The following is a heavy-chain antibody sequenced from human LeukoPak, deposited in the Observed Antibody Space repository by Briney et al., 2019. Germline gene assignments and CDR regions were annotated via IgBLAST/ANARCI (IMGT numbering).Heavy chain of an antibody. CDR2: ISYSGST. V-gene: IGHV4-61*01. Sequence: PSETLSLTCTVSGGSVNSGSYYWSWIRQPPGKGLEWIGFISYSGSTNYNPSLKSRVTMSLDTSKNQFSLKLSSVTAADTAVYYCARGLRAYYFDGSGHFDYWGQGALITVSS. CDR3: ARGLRAYYFDGSGHFDY. CDR1: GGSVNSGSYY. D-gene: IGHD3-22*01. J-gene: IGHJ4*02.